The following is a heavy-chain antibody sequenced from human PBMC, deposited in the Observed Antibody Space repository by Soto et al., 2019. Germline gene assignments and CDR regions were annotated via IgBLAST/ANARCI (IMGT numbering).Heavy chain of an antibody. CDR3: ALAGDFDLLSFDR. CDR2: IYCVDDK. V-gene: IGHV2-5*02. CDR1: GFSLTTTRMC. D-gene: IGHD2-15*01. Sequence: QITLKESGPPLVRPAQTLTLTCAFSGFSLTTTRMCVAWIRQPPGKALELLALIYCVDDKRYSPSLKNSLTGSNDTSTSRVVLTITNISPDDTGTYFCALAGDFDLLSFDRWVPGTLVTVYS. J-gene: IGHJ4*02.